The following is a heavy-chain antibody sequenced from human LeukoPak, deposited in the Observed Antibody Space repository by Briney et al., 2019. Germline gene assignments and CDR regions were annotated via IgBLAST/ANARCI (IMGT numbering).Heavy chain of an antibody. CDR2: INHSGST. CDR3: ARSSVRLGDHAFDI. J-gene: IGHJ3*02. CDR1: GGSFSGYY. Sequence: PSETLSLTCAVYGGSFSGYYWSWIRQPPGKGLEWIGEINHSGSTNYNPSLKSRVTISVDTSKNQFSLKLSSVTAADTAVYYCARSSVRLGDHAFDIWGQGTMVTVSS. V-gene: IGHV4-34*01. D-gene: IGHD3-10*01.